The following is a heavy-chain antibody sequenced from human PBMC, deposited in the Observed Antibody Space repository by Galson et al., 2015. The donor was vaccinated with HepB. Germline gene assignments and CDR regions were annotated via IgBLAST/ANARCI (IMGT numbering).Heavy chain of an antibody. J-gene: IGHJ4*02. CDR3: ARARRIQLWRTEIGY. V-gene: IGHV3-30*03. D-gene: IGHD5-18*01. CDR2: ISYDGSNK. Sequence: SLRLSCAASGFTFSSYGMHWVRQAPGKGLEWVAVISYDGSNKYYADSVRGRFTISRDNSKNTLYLQMNSLGAEDTAVYYCARARRIQLWRTEIGYWGQGTLVTVSS. CDR1: GFTFSSYG.